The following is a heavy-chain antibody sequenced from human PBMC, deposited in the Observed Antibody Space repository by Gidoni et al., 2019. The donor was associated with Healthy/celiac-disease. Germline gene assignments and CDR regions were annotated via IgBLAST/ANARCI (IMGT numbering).Heavy chain of an antibody. D-gene: IGHD3-10*01. CDR1: GGSISSSSYY. CDR2: IYYSGST. V-gene: IGHV4-39*01. Sequence: QLQLQESGPGLVKPSETLSLTCTVSGGSISSSSYYWGWIRQPPGKGLEWIGSIYYSGSTYYNPSLKSRVTISVDTSKNQFSLKLSSVTAADTAVYYCARRVRGADGMDVWGQGTTVTVSS. J-gene: IGHJ6*02. CDR3: ARRVRGADGMDV.